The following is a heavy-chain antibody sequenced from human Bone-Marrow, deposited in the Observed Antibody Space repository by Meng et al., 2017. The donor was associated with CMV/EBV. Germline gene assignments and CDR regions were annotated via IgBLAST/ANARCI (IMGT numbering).Heavy chain of an antibody. CDR3: ARERGRSNHDAFDI. V-gene: IGHV3-23*01. J-gene: IGHJ3*02. CDR1: GFTFSSYA. D-gene: IGHD1-14*01. Sequence: GESLKISCAASGFTFSSYAMSWVRQAPGKGLEWVSAISGSGGSTYYADSVKGRFTISRDNSKNTLYLQMNSLRGDDTAVYYCARERGRSNHDAFDIWGLGTVVTVSS. CDR2: ISGSGGST.